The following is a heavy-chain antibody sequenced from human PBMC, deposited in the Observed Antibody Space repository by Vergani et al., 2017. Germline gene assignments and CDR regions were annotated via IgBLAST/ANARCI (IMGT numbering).Heavy chain of an antibody. V-gene: IGHV3-23*01. CDR1: GFTFNSYA. J-gene: IGHJ3*01. D-gene: IGHD2-2*01. CDR3: AKVCGSTSCPYGGGAFAV. Sequence: QLLESGGGLIQPGGSLRLSCAASGFTFNSYAMTWVRQAPGKGLEWVSGINNNGGSTYYADSVKGRFTISRDNSKNTLYLQMTDLRAEDTATYYCAKVCGSTSCPYGGGAFAVWGHGRMVTVSS. CDR2: INNNGGST.